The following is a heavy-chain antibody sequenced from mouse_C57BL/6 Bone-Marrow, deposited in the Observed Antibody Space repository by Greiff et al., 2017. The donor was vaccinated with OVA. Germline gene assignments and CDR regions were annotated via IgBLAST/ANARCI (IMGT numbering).Heavy chain of an antibody. D-gene: IGHD1-1*01. CDR1: GYAFSSSW. CDR3: AKSSPYWYCDV. J-gene: IGHJ1*03. CDR2: IYPGDGDT. V-gene: IGHV1-82*01. Sequence: QVQLQQSGPELVKPGASVKISCKASGYAFSSSWMNWVKQRPGKGLEWIGRIYPGDGDTNYNGKFKGKATLTADKSSSTAYMQLSSLTSEDSAVYCCAKSSPYWYCDVWGTGTTVTVSS.